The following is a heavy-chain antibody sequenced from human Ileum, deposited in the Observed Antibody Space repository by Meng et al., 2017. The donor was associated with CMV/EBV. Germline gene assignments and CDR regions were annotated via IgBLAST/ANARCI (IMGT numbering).Heavy chain of an antibody. V-gene: IGHV3-72*01. J-gene: IGHJ6*02. CDR3: VRGGYGDLSVYYFYGLDV. Sequence: GESLKISCAASGFIFSDYYMDWVRQVPGRGLEWIGLIKNKANSFTTQYAASVRGRFTISRDDSKNLLFLQMNSLKVEDTAVYFCVRGGYGDLSVYYFYGLDVWGQGTTVTVSS. CDR1: GFIFSDYY. D-gene: IGHD4-17*01. CDR2: IKNKANSFTT.